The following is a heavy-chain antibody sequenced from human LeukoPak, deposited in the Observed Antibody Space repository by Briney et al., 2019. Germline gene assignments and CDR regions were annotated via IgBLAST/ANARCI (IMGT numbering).Heavy chain of an antibody. CDR2: INAFNGNT. CDR1: GYTFTRYV. J-gene: IGHJ3*02. V-gene: IGHV1-18*01. CDR3: ARYSREYYYDSSPTNAFDI. D-gene: IGHD3-22*01. Sequence: ASVKVSCKASGYTFTRYVIIWVRQAPGQRREGMGWINAFNGNTNYAQKLQGRVTMTTDTSTSTAYMELRSLRSDDTAVYYCARYSREYYYDSSPTNAFDIWGQGTMVTVSS.